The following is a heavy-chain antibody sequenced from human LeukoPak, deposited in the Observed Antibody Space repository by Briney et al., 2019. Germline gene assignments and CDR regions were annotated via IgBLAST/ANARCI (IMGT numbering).Heavy chain of an antibody. V-gene: IGHV1-69*05. CDR2: IIPIFGTA. Sequence: GASVKVSCKASGYTFTSYGISWVRQAPGQGLEWMGWIIPIFGTANYAQKFQGRVTITTDESTSTAYMELSSLRSEDTAVYYCASSKPGPVGQLALGPNWFDPWGQGTLVTVSS. CDR3: ASSKPGPVGQLALGPNWFDP. J-gene: IGHJ5*02. CDR1: GYTFTSYG. D-gene: IGHD6-13*01.